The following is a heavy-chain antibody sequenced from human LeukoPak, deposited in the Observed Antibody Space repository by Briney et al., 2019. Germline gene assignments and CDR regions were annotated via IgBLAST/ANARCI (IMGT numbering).Heavy chain of an antibody. CDR2: ISSSSGAM. V-gene: IGHV3-11*04. CDR3: ARLNRQLVDY. D-gene: IGHD6-6*01. CDR1: GFTISNYY. Sequence: GGSLRLSCAASGFTISNYYMSWVRQAPRKGLEWLSYISSSSGAMYYADSVKGRFTISRDNAKNSLYLQMNSLRAEDTAVYYCARLNRQLVDYWGQGTLVTVSS. J-gene: IGHJ4*02.